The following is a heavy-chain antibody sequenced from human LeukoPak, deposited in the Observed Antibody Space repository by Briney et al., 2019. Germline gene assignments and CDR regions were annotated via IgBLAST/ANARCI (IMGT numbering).Heavy chain of an antibody. J-gene: IGHJ4*02. CDR3: ARANYYGSGSKYFDY. CDR2: IYTSGST. CDR1: RGSISSGSYY. D-gene: IGHD3-10*01. V-gene: IGHV4-61*02. Sequence: SETLSLTCTVSRGSISSGSYYWSWIRQPAGKGLEWIGRIYTSGSTNYNPSLKSRVTVSVDTSKNQFSLKLSSVTAADTAVYYCARANYYGSGSKYFDYWGQGTLVTVS.